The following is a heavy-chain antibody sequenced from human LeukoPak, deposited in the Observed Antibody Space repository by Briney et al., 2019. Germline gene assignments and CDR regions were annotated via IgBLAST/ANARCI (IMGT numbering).Heavy chain of an antibody. CDR2: IYYSGST. D-gene: IGHD6-19*01. Sequence: SETLSLTCTVSGGSISSSSYYWGWIRQPPGKGLEWIGSIYYSGSTYYNPSLKSRVTISVDTSKNQFSLKLSSVTAADTAVYYCARLRSIEVAGTVLDYWGQGTLVTVSS. V-gene: IGHV4-39*01. CDR3: ARLRSIEVAGTVLDY. J-gene: IGHJ4*02. CDR1: GGSISSSSYY.